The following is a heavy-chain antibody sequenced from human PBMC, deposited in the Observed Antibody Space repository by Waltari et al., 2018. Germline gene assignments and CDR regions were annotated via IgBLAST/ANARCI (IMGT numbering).Heavy chain of an antibody. Sequence: HVQLQESGPGLVKPSETLSLTCTVSGDFLSDAHWTWIRQAPGKGLEWIAYLRTTGDTKYTPSRQSRVTISANTSKKQFSLRLTSVTAADTAVYYCARLPTKYYDSIGWGFFDQWGQGILVTVSP. CDR2: LRTTGDT. CDR1: GDFLSDAH. V-gene: IGHV4-4*08. J-gene: IGHJ4*02. CDR3: ARLPTKYYDSIGWGFFDQ. D-gene: IGHD3-22*01.